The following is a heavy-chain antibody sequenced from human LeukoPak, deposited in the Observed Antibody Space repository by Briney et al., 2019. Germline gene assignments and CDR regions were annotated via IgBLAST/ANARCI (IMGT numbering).Heavy chain of an antibody. CDR1: GFTFSSYE. Sequence: GGSLRLSCAASGFTFSSYEMNWVGQAPGKGLEGVSYISSSGSTMYYADSVKGRFTISRDNAKNSLYLQMNSLRAEDTAVYYCARDRGGGSYYFDYWGQGTLVTVSS. CDR2: ISSSGSTM. J-gene: IGHJ4*02. CDR3: ARDRGGGSYYFDY. D-gene: IGHD1-26*01. V-gene: IGHV3-48*03.